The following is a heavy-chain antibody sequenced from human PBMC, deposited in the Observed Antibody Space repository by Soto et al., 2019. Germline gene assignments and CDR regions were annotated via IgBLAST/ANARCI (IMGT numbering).Heavy chain of an antibody. CDR2: INSDGSST. J-gene: IGHJ1*01. D-gene: IGHD4-17*01. V-gene: IGHV3-74*01. CDR1: GFTFSSFW. CDR3: AREYGDYVGEEYFQH. Sequence: GGSLRLSCVGSGFTFSSFWMHWVRQAPGKGLVWVSRINSDGSSTSYADSVKGRFTISRDNAKNTLYLQMNSLRAEDTAVYYCAREYGDYVGEEYFQHWGQGTVVTVSS.